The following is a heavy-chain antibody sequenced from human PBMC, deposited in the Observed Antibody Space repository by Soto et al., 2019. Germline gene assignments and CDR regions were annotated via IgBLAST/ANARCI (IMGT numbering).Heavy chain of an antibody. CDR1: GGSISSGGYY. J-gene: IGHJ4*02. D-gene: IGHD2-15*01. CDR3: AWWTNKGYYFDY. CDR2: IYYSGST. Sequence: PSETLSLTCTVSGGSISSGGYYWSWIRQHPGKGLEWIGYIYYSGSTYYNPSLKSRVTISVDTSKNQFSLKLSSVTAADTAVYYCAWWTNKGYYFDYWGQGTLVTVSS. V-gene: IGHV4-31*03.